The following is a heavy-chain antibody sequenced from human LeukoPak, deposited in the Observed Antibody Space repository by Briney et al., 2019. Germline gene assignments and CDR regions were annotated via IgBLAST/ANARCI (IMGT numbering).Heavy chain of an antibody. CDR1: GFTFSGYS. CDR3: ARARQQLYYYYGMDV. CDR2: ISSSRSYI. J-gene: IGHJ6*02. D-gene: IGHD6-13*01. V-gene: IGHV3-21*01. Sequence: GGSLRLSCAASGFTFSGYSMNWVRQAPGKGLEWVSSISSSRSYIYYADSMKGRFTISRDNAKNSLYLQMNSLRAEDTAVYYCARARQQLYYYYGMDVWGQGTTVTVSS.